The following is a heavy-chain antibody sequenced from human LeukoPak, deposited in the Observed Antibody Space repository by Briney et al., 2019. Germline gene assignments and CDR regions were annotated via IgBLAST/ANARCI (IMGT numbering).Heavy chain of an antibody. CDR3: ARVGSGWSYYFDY. D-gene: IGHD6-19*01. CDR1: GFTFSSYW. V-gene: IGHV3-74*01. J-gene: IGHJ4*02. CDR2: INSDGSST. Sequence: PGGSLRLSCAASGFTFSSYWMHWVRQAPGKGLVWVSRINSDGSSTSYADSVKGRFTISRDNAKNTLYLQMNSLRAEDTAVYYCARVGSGWSYYFDYWGQGTLVTVSS.